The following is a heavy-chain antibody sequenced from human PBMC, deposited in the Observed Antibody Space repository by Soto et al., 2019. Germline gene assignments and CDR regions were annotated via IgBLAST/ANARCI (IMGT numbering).Heavy chain of an antibody. D-gene: IGHD3-16*01. CDR1: GFSLSTSGVG. V-gene: IGHV2-5*02. Sequence: QITLKESGPTLVKPTQTLTLTCTFSGFSLSTSGVGVGWIRQPPGKALEWLALIYCDDDKRYSPSLKSRLTITKDTSKNQVVLTMTNMDPVDTATYYCAHSALHMITFGGVGVTGYDYWGQGTLVTVSS. CDR3: AHSALHMITFGGVGVTGYDY. J-gene: IGHJ4*02. CDR2: IYCDDDK.